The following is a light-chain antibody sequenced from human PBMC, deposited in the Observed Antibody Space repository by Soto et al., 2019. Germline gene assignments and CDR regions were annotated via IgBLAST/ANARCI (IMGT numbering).Light chain of an antibody. J-gene: IGLJ1*01. CDR2: EGS. CDR3: CSYAGSSTYV. V-gene: IGLV2-23*01. CDR1: SSDVGSYNL. Sequence: QSALTQPASVSGSHGQSITISCTGTSSDVGSYNLVSWYQQHPGKAPKLMIYEGSKRPSGVSNRFSGSKSGNTASLTISGLQAEDEADYYCCSYAGSSTYVFGTGTQLTVL.